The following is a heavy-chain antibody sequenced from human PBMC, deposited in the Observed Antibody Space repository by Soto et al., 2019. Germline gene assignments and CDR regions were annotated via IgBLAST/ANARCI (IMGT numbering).Heavy chain of an antibody. Sequence: ASVKVSCKISGCTLTEVSMHWVRQAPGKGLEWMGGFDPEDAKIIYAQKFQGRVTMTEDTSTDTAYMEVSSLQSEDTAVYFCATGQNRWQHFFDSWGQGTLVTVSS. D-gene: IGHD3-3*02. J-gene: IGHJ4*02. CDR3: ATGQNRWQHFFDS. V-gene: IGHV1-24*01. CDR2: FDPEDAKI. CDR1: GCTLTEVS.